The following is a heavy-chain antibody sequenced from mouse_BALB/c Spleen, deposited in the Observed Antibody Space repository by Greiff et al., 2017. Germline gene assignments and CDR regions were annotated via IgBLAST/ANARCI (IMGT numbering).Heavy chain of an antibody. CDR1: GFNIKDYY. Sequence: QVQLQQSGAELVRSGASVKLSCTASGFNIKDYYMHWVKQSHAKSLEWIGVISTYYGDASYNQKFKGKATMTVDKSSSTAYMELARLTSEDSAIYYCARTMMNAMDYWGQGTSVTVSS. CDR3: ARTMMNAMDY. J-gene: IGHJ4*01. D-gene: IGHD2-3*01. CDR2: ISTYYGDA. V-gene: IGHV1S137*01.